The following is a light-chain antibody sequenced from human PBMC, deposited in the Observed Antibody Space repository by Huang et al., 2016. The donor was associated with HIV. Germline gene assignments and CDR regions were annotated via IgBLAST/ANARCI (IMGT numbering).Light chain of an antibody. V-gene: IGKV3-15*01. Sequence: EIVMTQSPATLSVSPGERATLSCRASQSVRDHLTWYQQKPGQAPRLLIYGASNRAAGIPARFSGSGSGTELTLTISSLQSEDFAVYYCQQYNNWPRTFGQGTKVEIK. CDR3: QQYNNWPRT. CDR2: GAS. J-gene: IGKJ1*01. CDR1: QSVRDH.